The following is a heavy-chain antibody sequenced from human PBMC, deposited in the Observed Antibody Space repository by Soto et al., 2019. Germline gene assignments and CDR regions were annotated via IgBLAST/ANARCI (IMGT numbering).Heavy chain of an antibody. CDR3: AREWSAAGHFYGMDV. J-gene: IGHJ6*02. Sequence: ASVKVSCKTSGYTFTSYDINWVRQAPGQGIEWVGWMNTNSDDTRSAQKFRGRLTLTRDKSMRAVYMKLSNLRPDDTAVYYCAREWSAAGHFYGMDVWGQGTTVTVSS. V-gene: IGHV1-8*01. CDR1: GYTFTSYD. CDR2: MNTNSDDT. D-gene: IGHD6-13*01.